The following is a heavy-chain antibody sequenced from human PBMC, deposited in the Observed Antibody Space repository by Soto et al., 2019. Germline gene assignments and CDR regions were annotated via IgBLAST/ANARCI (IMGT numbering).Heavy chain of an antibody. D-gene: IGHD6-6*01. V-gene: IGHV3-48*01. CDR1: GFTFSSYS. CDR2: ISSSSSTI. CDR3: ARDKGKYSRTPGY. J-gene: IGHJ4*02. Sequence: GGSLRLSCAASGFTFSSYSMNWVRQAPGKGLEWVSYISSSSSTIYYADSVKGRFTISRDNAKNSLYLQMNSLRAEDTAVYYCARDKGKYSRTPGYWGQGTLVTVSS.